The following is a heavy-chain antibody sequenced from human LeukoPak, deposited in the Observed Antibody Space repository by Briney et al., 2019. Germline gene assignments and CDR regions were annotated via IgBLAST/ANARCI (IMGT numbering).Heavy chain of an antibody. CDR1: GFTFSSYA. D-gene: IGHD1-26*01. V-gene: IGHV3-23*01. CDR2: ISSTDGST. J-gene: IGHJ4*02. Sequence: GGSLRLSCAGSGFTFSSYAMSWVRQAPGKGLEWVSIISSTDGSTNYADSAKGRFTISRDNSKNTLYLQMNSLRAEDTAVYYCAKGQGGSYLSYFDYWGQGALVTVSS. CDR3: AKGQGGSYLSYFDY.